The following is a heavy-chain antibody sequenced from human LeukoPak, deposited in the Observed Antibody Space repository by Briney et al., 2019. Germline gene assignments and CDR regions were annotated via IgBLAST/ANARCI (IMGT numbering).Heavy chain of an antibody. CDR1: GYTFTSYG. D-gene: IGHD5-18*01. J-gene: IGHJ4*02. CDR2: LSAYNGNT. Sequence: ASVKVSCKASGYTFTSYGISWVRQAPGQGLEWMGWLSAYNGNTNYAQKLQGRVTTTTDTSTSTAYMELRSLRSDDTAVYYCARAASYGPEDDYWGQGTLVTVSS. V-gene: IGHV1-18*01. CDR3: ARAASYGPEDDY.